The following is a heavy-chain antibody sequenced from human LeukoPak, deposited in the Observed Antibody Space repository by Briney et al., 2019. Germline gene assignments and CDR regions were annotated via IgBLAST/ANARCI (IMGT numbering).Heavy chain of an antibody. V-gene: IGHV4-34*01. CDR2: INHSGST. CDR3: ARRIRYYFDY. CDR1: GGSFSGYY. J-gene: IGHJ4*02. D-gene: IGHD2-15*01. Sequence: PSETLSLTCAVYGGSFSGYYWSWIRQPPGKGLEWIGEINHSGSTNYNPSLKSRVTISVDTSKNQFSLKLGSVTAADTAVYYCARRIRYYFDYWGQGTLVTVSS.